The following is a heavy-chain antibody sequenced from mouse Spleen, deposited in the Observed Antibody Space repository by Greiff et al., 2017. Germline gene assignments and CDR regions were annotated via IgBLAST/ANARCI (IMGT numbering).Heavy chain of an antibody. CDR1: GYTFTNYW. V-gene: IGHV1-63*02. CDR2: IYPGGGYT. D-gene: IGHD1-1*01. CDR3: ARSAYYGSSYSYWYFDV. J-gene: IGHJ1*01. Sequence: QVHVKQSGAELVRPGTSVKMSCKAAGYTFTNYWIGWVKQRPGHGLEWIGDIYPGGGYTNYNEKFKGKATLTADTSSSPAYMQLSSLTSEDSAIYYCARSAYYGSSYSYWYFDVWGAGTTVTVSS.